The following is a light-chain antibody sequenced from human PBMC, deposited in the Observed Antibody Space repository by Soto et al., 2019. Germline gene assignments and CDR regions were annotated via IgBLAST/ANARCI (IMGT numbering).Light chain of an antibody. J-gene: IGLJ3*02. CDR1: GSDVGDYSH. Sequence: QSALTQPGSVSGSPGQSVTISCTATGSDVGDYSHVSWYQLHPGKAPKLMIYEVNNRPSGVPYRFSGSKSGSTASLTISGLQAEDEADYYCCLNTGSLTLLFGGGTKLTVL. CDR2: EVN. CDR3: CLNTGSLTLL. V-gene: IGLV2-11*01.